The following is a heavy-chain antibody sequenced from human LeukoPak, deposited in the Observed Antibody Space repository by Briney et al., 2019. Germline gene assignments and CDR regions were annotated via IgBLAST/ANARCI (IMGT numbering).Heavy chain of an antibody. CDR3: TRAADSSSYRHGLLIAFDI. Sequence: GGSLRLSCTASGFTFGDYAMSWVRQAPGKGLEWVGFIRSKAYGGTTEYAASVKGRFTISRDDSKSIAYLQMNSLKTEDTAVYYCTRAADSSSYRHGLLIAFDIWGQGTMVTVSS. J-gene: IGHJ3*02. D-gene: IGHD6-13*01. V-gene: IGHV3-49*04. CDR2: IRSKAYGGTT. CDR1: GFTFGDYA.